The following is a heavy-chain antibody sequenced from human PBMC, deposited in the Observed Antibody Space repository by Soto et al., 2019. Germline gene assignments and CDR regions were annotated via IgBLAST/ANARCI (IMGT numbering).Heavy chain of an antibody. Sequence: EVQLVESGGGLVQPGGSLRLSCAASGFTFSSYWMSWVRQAPGKGLEWVANIKQDGSAKYYVDSVRGRFTISRDNAKNSLFLQMNSLRVEDTAVYCCARDPYSSSWYDDFWGQGTLVTVSS. J-gene: IGHJ4*02. CDR1: GFTFSSYW. CDR2: IKQDGSAK. CDR3: ARDPYSSSWYDDF. D-gene: IGHD6-13*01. V-gene: IGHV3-7*01.